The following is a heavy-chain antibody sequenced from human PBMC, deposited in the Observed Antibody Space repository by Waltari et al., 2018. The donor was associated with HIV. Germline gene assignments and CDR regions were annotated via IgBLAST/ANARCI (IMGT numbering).Heavy chain of an antibody. CDR3: ARGQYGPGSREDY. Sequence: QVQLQQWGTGLLKPSETLSLTCAVQGGSSSNYYWSWIRQPPGKGLEWIAEINHSGRTNYNPSLKSRLTISVDPSKTQFSVKLTSVTAADTAVYFCARGQYGPGSREDYCGQGTLVTVAS. V-gene: IGHV4-34*02. CDR1: GGSSSNYY. J-gene: IGHJ4*02. CDR2: INHSGRT. D-gene: IGHD3-10*01.